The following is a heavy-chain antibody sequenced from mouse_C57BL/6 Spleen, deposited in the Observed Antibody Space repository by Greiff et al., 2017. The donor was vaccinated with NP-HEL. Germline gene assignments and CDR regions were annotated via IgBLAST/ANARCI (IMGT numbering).Heavy chain of an antibody. J-gene: IGHJ2*01. Sequence: VQLQQSGPELVKPGASVKISCEASGYAFSSSWMNWVKQRPGKGLEWIGRIYPGDGDTNYNGKFKGKATLTADKSSSTAYMQLSSLTSEDSAVYFCARSDGSSPDYWGQGTTLTVSS. CDR1: GYAFSSSW. D-gene: IGHD1-1*01. CDR3: ARSDGSSPDY. CDR2: IYPGDGDT. V-gene: IGHV1-82*01.